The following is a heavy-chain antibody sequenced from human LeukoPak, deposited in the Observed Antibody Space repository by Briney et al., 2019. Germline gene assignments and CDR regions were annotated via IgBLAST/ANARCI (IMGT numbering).Heavy chain of an antibody. CDR2: IYTSGST. CDR3: ARYCSSTSCLDY. CDR1: GGSISSGNYY. D-gene: IGHD2-2*01. J-gene: IGHJ4*02. Sequence: SETLSLTCTVSGGSISSGNYYWSWIRQPAGKGLEWIGRIYTSGSTNYNPSLKSRVTISVDTSKNQFSLKLSSVTAADTAVYYCARYCSSTSCLDYWGQGTLVTVSS. V-gene: IGHV4-61*02.